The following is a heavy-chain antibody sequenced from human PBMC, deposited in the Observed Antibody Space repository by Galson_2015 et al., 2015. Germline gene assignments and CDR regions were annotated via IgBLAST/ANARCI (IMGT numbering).Heavy chain of an antibody. CDR2: IVVGSGNT. V-gene: IGHV1-58*01. D-gene: IGHD3-3*01. CDR1: GFTFTSSA. Sequence: SVKVSCKASGFTFTSSAVQWVRQARGQRLEWIGWIVVGSGNTNYAQKFQERVTITRVMSTSTAYMELSSLRSEDTAVYYCAADHDFWSGYYSREPYYYYMDVWGKGTTVTVSS. CDR3: AADHDFWSGYYSREPYYYYMDV. J-gene: IGHJ6*03.